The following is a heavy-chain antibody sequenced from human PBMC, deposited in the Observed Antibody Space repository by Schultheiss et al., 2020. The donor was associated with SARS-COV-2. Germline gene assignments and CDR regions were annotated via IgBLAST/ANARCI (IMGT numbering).Heavy chain of an antibody. Sequence: SETLSLTCTVSGGSISSGGYYWSWIRQHPGKGLEWIGYIYYSGSTNYNPSLKSRVTISVDTSKNQFSLKLSSVTAADTAVYYCARRGGYCSSTSCYRPPHRNWFDPWGQGTLVTVSS. CDR3: ARRGGYCSSTSCYRPPHRNWFDP. CDR2: IYYSGST. V-gene: IGHV4-31*03. J-gene: IGHJ5*02. CDR1: GGSISSGGYY. D-gene: IGHD2-2*01.